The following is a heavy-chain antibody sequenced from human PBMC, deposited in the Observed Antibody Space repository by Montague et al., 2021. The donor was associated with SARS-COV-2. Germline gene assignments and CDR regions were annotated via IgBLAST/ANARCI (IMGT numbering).Heavy chain of an antibody. CDR2: VNQSVTT. CDR3: ARDRRPVVVTGAGPAGRAFDI. CDR1: GGSFSNYY. J-gene: IGHJ3*02. Sequence: SETLSLTCAISGGSFSNYYWSWIRQPPGKGLEWIGEVNQSVTTIYSPSVKSGVTISEDTSKNQFYLRLNPVTAADTAVYYCARDRRPVVVTGAGPAGRAFDIWGQGTMVTVSS. V-gene: IGHV4-34*01. D-gene: IGHD2-21*02.